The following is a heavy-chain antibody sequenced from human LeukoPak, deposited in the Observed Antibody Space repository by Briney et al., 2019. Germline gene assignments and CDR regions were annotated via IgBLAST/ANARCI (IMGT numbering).Heavy chain of an antibody. CDR2: IKQDGSEK. V-gene: IGHV3-7*04. J-gene: IGHJ3*02. CDR1: GFTFSSYW. Sequence: PGGSLRLSCAASGFTFSSYWMSWVRQAPGKGLEWVANIKQDGSEKYYVDSMKGRFTISRDNAKKSLYLQMNSLRAEDTAVYYCARGDYYGSGSSFIDAFDIWGQGTMVTDSS. CDR3: ARGDYYGSGSSFIDAFDI. D-gene: IGHD3-10*01.